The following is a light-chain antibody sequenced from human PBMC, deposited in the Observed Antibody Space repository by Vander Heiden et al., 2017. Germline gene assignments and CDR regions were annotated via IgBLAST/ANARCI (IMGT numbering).Light chain of an antibody. CDR1: STNIGDNV. CDR2: ENN. Sequence: QSVLTQPPPVSAAPGPEVTISCSGSSTNIGDNVVSWYQQLPATAPKLLIYENNKRRSGIPDRFSGSKSGTSATLGITGLQTGDEDDYYCGTWDSSLSAGVFGTGTQVTVL. CDR3: GTWDSSLSAGV. V-gene: IGLV1-51*02. J-gene: IGLJ1*01.